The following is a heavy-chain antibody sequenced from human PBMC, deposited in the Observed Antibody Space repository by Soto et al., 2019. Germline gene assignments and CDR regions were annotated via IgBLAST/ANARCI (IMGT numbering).Heavy chain of an antibody. CDR2: INPNSGGT. Sequence: ASVKVSFKASGYTFTGYHMHWGRQAPGQGPEWMGWINPNSGGTNYAQKVQGRVTMTRDTSIRTAYVVLRRLRSDGTAVYYCASQGLWSGSHYGYYYYGMDVWGQGTTVTVS. V-gene: IGHV1-2*02. CDR1: GYTFTGYH. J-gene: IGHJ6*02. D-gene: IGHD3-3*01. CDR3: ASQGLWSGSHYGYYYYGMDV.